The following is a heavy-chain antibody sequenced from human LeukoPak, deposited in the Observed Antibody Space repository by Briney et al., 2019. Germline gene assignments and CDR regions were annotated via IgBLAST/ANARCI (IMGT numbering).Heavy chain of an antibody. J-gene: IGHJ2*01. Sequence: SETLSLTCTVSGGSISSYYWSWIRQPPGKGLEWIGYIYYSGSTNYNPSLKSRVTISVDTSKNQFSLKLSSVTAADTAVYYCARGGTSMVDADWYFDLWGRGTLVTVSS. CDR2: IYYSGST. CDR1: GGSISSYY. D-gene: IGHD2-8*01. CDR3: ARGGTSMVDADWYFDL. V-gene: IGHV4-59*01.